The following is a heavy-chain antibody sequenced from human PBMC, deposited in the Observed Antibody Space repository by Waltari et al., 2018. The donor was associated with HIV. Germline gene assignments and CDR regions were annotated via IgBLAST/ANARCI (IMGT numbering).Heavy chain of an antibody. D-gene: IGHD5-18*01. CDR2: ISYDGSNK. CDR1: GFTFSSYG. Sequence: QVQLVESGGGVVQPGRSLRLSCAASGFTFSSYGMHWVRQATGQGLEWVAVISYDGSNKYYADSVKGRFTISRDNSKNTLYLQMNSLRAEDTAVYYCAKDSDTAMVWYYYYGMDVWGQGTTVTVSS. V-gene: IGHV3-30*18. CDR3: AKDSDTAMVWYYYYGMDV. J-gene: IGHJ6*02.